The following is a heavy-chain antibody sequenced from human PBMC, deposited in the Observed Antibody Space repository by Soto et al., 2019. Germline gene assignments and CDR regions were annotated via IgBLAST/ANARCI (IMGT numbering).Heavy chain of an antibody. V-gene: IGHV4-31*03. J-gene: IGHJ5*02. Sequence: SETLSLTCTVSGGSISSGGYYWSWIRQHPGKGLEWIGYIYYSGSTYYNPSLKSRVTISVDTSKNQFSLKLSSVTAADTAVYYCARGVGELWFGELLSNANWFDPWGQGTLVTVSS. CDR1: GGSISSGGYY. CDR3: ARGVGELWFGELLSNANWFDP. D-gene: IGHD3-10*01. CDR2: IYYSGST.